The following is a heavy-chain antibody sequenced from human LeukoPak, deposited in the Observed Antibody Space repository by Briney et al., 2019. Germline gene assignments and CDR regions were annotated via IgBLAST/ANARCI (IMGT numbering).Heavy chain of an antibody. CDR3: ARDWGFHI. Sequence: GGSLRLSCATSGFTVSSNYMSWVRQAPGKGLEWVSVIYDSGTTYYADSVKGRFLIFRDTSKNTVDLQMNSLRVEDTAVYYCARDWGFHIWGQGTMVTVSS. D-gene: IGHD3-16*01. V-gene: IGHV3-53*01. CDR2: IYDSGTT. CDR1: GFTVSSNY. J-gene: IGHJ3*02.